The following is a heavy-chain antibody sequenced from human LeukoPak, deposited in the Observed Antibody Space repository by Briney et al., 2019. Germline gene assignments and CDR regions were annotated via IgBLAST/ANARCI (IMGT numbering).Heavy chain of an antibody. J-gene: IGHJ4*02. CDR2: MNPNSGNT. Sequence: ASVKVSCKASGYTFTSYDINWVRQATGQGLEWMGRMNPNSGNTGYAQKFQGRVTITRNTSISTAYMELSSLRSEDTAVYYCARGARYSGSYRIDYWGQGTLVTVSS. CDR1: GYTFTSYD. D-gene: IGHD1-26*01. CDR3: ARGARYSGSYRIDY. V-gene: IGHV1-8*03.